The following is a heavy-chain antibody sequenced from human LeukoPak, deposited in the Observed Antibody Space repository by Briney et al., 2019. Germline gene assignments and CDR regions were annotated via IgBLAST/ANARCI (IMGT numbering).Heavy chain of an antibody. CDR2: IYHSGST. Sequence: SETLSLTCTVSGYSISSGYYWGWIRQPPGKGLEWIGSIYHSGSTYYNPSLKSRVTISVDTSKNQFSLRLTSVTAADTAVYYCARSGYSSSWSSVGAFDIWGQGTMVTVSS. J-gene: IGHJ3*02. D-gene: IGHD6-13*01. CDR3: ARSGYSSSWSSVGAFDI. CDR1: GYSISSGYY. V-gene: IGHV4-38-2*02.